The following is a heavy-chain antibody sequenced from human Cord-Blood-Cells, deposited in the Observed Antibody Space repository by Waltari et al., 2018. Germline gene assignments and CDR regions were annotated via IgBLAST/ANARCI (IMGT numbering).Heavy chain of an antibody. Sequence: QVQLVQSGAEVKKPGSSVKVSCKASGGTFSSYAISWVRQAPGQGLEWMGGFIPIRGIASYAQKVQGRVTITADESTSTAYRELSSLRSEDTAVYYCARGGEGFTRFDPWGQGTLVTVSS. J-gene: IGHJ5*02. CDR3: ARGGEGFTRFDP. CDR1: GGTFSSYA. V-gene: IGHV1-69*04. CDR2: FIPIRGIA. D-gene: IGHD3-10*01.